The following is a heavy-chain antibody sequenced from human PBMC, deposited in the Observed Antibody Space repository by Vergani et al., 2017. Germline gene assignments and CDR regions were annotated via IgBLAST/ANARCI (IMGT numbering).Heavy chain of an antibody. Sequence: QVQLQESGPGLVKPSQTLSLTCTVSGGSISSGGYYWSWIRQHPGKGLEWIGYIYYSGSTYYNPSLKSRVTISVDTSKNQFSLKLSSVTAADTAVYFCASNSYCSSTSCYFDPWGQGTLVTVSS. CDR1: GGSISSGGYY. D-gene: IGHD2-2*01. CDR3: ASNSYCSSTSCYFDP. V-gene: IGHV4-31*03. J-gene: IGHJ5*02. CDR2: IYYSGST.